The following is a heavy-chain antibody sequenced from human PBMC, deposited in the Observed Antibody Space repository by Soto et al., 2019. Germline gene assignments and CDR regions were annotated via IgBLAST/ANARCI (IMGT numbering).Heavy chain of an antibody. CDR1: GGSINSDYYH. D-gene: IGHD2-21*02. J-gene: IGHJ6*02. V-gene: IGHV4-30-4*08. CDR2: IHHSGAI. Sequence: SETLSLTCTVSGGSINSDYYHWTWVRQSPGKGLEWIGYIHHSGAILYNPSFKSRLTISVDTSKNQFSLHLTSVTDADTAVYFCAREDDGGDSLDVWGQGTSVTVSS. CDR3: AREDDGGDSLDV.